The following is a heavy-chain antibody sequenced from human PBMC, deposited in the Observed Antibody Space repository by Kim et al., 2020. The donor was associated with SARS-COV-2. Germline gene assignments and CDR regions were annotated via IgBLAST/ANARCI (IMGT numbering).Heavy chain of an antibody. CDR1: GFTFGDYA. J-gene: IGHJ3*02. Sequence: GGSLRHSCTASGFTFGDYAMSWVRQAPGKGLEWVGFIRSKAYGGTTEYAASVKGRFTNSRDDSKSIAYLQMNSLKTEDTAVYYCTRVDIVVVVGAFHIGGQGTMVTVPS. D-gene: IGHD2-15*01. CDR3: TRVDIVVVVGAFHI. V-gene: IGHV3-49*04. CDR2: IRSKAYGGTT.